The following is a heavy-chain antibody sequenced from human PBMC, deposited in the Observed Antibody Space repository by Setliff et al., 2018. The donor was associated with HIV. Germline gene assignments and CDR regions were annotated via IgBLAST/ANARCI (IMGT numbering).Heavy chain of an antibody. V-gene: IGHV4-38-2*02. CDR1: QFSIRSGYY. Sequence: SETLSLTCTVSQFSIRSGYYWSWIRQPPGKGLEWIASTFHSGTTYYNSALESRVTISVDTSNNQFSLKLSSVTAADTALYYCAKDDSNRVGCMYFDRWGPGILVTVA. CDR3: AKDDSNRVGCMYFDR. D-gene: IGHD2-8*01. J-gene: IGHJ5*02. CDR2: TFHSGTT.